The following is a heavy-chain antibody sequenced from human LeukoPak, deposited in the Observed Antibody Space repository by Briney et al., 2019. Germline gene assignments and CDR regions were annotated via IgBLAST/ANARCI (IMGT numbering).Heavy chain of an antibody. CDR2: IYYSGSF. V-gene: IGHV4-59*01. CDR3: ARSPDGYRYTYFDY. Sequence: PSETLSLTCTVSGVSFTTYYWTWIRQPPGKGLEWIGYIYYSGSFNYTPSLKSRVTISADTSKKQFSMKLSSVTAADTAVYYCARSPDGYRYTYFDYWGQRTLVTVSS. CDR1: GVSFTTYY. D-gene: IGHD5-18*01. J-gene: IGHJ4*02.